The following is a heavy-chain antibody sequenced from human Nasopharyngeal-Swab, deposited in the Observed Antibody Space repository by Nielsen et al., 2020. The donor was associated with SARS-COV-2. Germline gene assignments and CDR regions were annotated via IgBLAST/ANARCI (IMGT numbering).Heavy chain of an antibody. CDR3: ARVLGATDGMDV. CDR1: GYSFTSYY. D-gene: IGHD1-26*01. Sequence: ASVKVSCKASGYSFTSYYMHWVRQAPGQGLEWMGLINPSGGSTSYAQKFQGRVTMTRDTSTSTVYMELSSLRSEDTAVYYCARVLGATDGMDVWGQGTTVTVSS. CDR2: INPSGGST. J-gene: IGHJ6*02. V-gene: IGHV1-46*01.